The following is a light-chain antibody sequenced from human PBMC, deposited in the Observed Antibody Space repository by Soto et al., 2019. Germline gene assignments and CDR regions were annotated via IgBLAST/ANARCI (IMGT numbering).Light chain of an antibody. Sequence: QSALTQPASVSGSPGQSITISCTGTSSDVGAYDHVSWYQQHPGKAPKLIIYEVLNRPSGVSNRFSGSKSGNTASLTISGLQAEDEADFYCCSYTRSTTLVFGGGTQLTVL. V-gene: IGLV2-14*01. J-gene: IGLJ2*01. CDR1: SSDVGAYDH. CDR2: EVL. CDR3: CSYTRSTTLV.